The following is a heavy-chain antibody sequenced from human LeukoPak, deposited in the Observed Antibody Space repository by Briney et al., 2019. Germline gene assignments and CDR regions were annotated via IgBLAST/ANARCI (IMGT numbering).Heavy chain of an antibody. CDR1: GFTFSSYG. J-gene: IGHJ3*02. CDR2: IWYDGSNK. CDR3: AREVVVIIKDAFDI. Sequence: GRSLRLSCAASGFTFSSYGMHWVRQAPGKGLEWGAVIWYDGSNKYYADSVKGRFTISRDNSKNTLYLQMNSLRAEDTAVYYCAREVVVIIKDAFDIWGQGTMVTVSS. D-gene: IGHD3-22*01. V-gene: IGHV3-33*01.